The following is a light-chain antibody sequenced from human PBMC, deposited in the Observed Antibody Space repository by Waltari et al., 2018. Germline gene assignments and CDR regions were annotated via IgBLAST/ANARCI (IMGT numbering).Light chain of an antibody. J-gene: IGLJ3*02. Sequence: QSALTQPRSVSGSPGPSVPIPCTGTSSDVGANNFCLWYQHHPDKAPKLIIDDINKRPSGVPDRFSGSKSGNTASLTISGLQAEDEADYYCCSCVGRNIYWVFGGGTKLTVL. CDR3: CSCVGRNIYWV. CDR2: DIN. V-gene: IGLV2-11*01. CDR1: SSDVGANNF.